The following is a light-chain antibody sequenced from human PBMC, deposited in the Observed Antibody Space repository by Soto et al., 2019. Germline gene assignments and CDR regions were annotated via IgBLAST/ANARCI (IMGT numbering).Light chain of an antibody. CDR3: QQYGSSPST. CDR2: GAS. J-gene: IGKJ5*01. CDR1: QSVSRSY. Sequence: EIVLTQSPGTLSLSQGERATLSCRASQSVSRSYLAWYQQKPGQAPRLLIYGASSRATGIPDRFSGSGSGTDFTLTISRLEPEDFAVYYCQQYGSSPSTFGQGTRLEIK. V-gene: IGKV3-20*01.